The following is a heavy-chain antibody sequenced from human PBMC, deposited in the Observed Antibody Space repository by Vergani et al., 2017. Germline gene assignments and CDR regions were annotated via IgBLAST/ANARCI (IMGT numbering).Heavy chain of an antibody. CDR1: GFTVTNYA. J-gene: IGHJ4*02. CDR3: VRDRYEGTSPYNGRLLGH. Sequence: QVQLVESGGGVVQPGRSLRLSCVMSGFTVTNYAIFWVRQAPGKGLEWVSFIWHDGGNKHFADSVAGRFAISRDDSKKTVYLEMTNLRAEDTALYYCVRDRYEGTSPYNGRLLGHWGQGTRVTVSS. CDR2: IWHDGGNK. D-gene: IGHD1-1*01. V-gene: IGHV3-33*01.